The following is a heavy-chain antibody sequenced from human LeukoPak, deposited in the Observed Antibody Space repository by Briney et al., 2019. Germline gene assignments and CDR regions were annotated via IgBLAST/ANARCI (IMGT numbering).Heavy chain of an antibody. Sequence: GGSLRLSCAASGFNFNSYTMNWVRQAPGKGLEWVAVISYDGSNKYYADSVKGRFTISRDNSKNTLYLQMNSLRAEDTAVYYCARDRNIDYWGQGTLVTVSS. CDR2: ISYDGSNK. CDR1: GFNFNSYT. CDR3: ARDRNIDY. D-gene: IGHD2/OR15-2a*01. V-gene: IGHV3-30-3*01. J-gene: IGHJ4*02.